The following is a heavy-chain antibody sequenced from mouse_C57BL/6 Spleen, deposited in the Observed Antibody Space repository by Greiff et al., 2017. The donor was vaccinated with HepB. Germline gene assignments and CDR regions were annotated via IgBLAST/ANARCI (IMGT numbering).Heavy chain of an antibody. CDR1: GYTFTDYY. V-gene: IGHV1-26*01. J-gene: IGHJ4*01. CDR3: ARGTYYNNYNYYAMDY. D-gene: IGHD2-5*01. CDR2: INPNNGGT. Sequence: VQLQQSGPELVKPGASVKISCKASGYTFTDYYMNWVKQSHGKSLEWIGDINPNNGGTSYNQKFKGKATLTVDKSSSTAHMELRSMTSEDSAVYDCARGTYYNNYNYYAMDYWGQGTSVTVSS.